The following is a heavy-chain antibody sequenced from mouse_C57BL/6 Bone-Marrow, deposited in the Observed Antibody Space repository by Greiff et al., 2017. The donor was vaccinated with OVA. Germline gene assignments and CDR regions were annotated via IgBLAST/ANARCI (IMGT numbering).Heavy chain of an antibody. CDR2: IDPANGNT. V-gene: IGHV14-3*01. CDR3: AQGDYDGAFYAMDY. Sequence: EVQRVESVAELVRPGASVKLSCTASGFNIKNTYMHWVKQRPEQGLEWIGRIDPANGNTKYAPKFQGKATITADTSSNTAYLQLSSLTSEDTAIYYCAQGDYDGAFYAMDYWGQGTSVTVSS. J-gene: IGHJ4*01. D-gene: IGHD2-4*01. CDR1: GFNIKNTY.